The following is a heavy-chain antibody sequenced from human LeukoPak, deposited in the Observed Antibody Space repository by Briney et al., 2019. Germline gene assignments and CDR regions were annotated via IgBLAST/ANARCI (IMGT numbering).Heavy chain of an antibody. CDR2: IKQDGSEK. CDR3: ATSQTTSGRYGNAFDI. V-gene: IGHV3-7*01. Sequence: GGSLRLSCAASGFTFSSYWMSWVRQAPGKGLEWVANIKQDGSEKYYVDSVKGRFTISRDNAKNSLYLQMNSLRAEDTAVYYCATSQTTSGRYGNAFDIWSQGTVVTVST. D-gene: IGHD6-19*01. CDR1: GFTFSSYW. J-gene: IGHJ3*02.